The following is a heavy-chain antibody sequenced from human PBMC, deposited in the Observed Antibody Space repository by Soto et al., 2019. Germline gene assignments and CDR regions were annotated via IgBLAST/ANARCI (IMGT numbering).Heavy chain of an antibody. CDR3: TREQSDDNYFDP. V-gene: IGHV4-59*11. J-gene: IGHJ5*02. Sequence: SETLSLTCTVSGVSIGNHYWSWIRQPPGKGLEWIGYIYNSGRTIYKPSLKSRVTISLDTSKNQFSLRLTSVTAADTAVYYCTREQSDDNYFDPWGQGTLVTASS. D-gene: IGHD6-19*01. CDR2: IYNSGRT. CDR1: GVSIGNHY.